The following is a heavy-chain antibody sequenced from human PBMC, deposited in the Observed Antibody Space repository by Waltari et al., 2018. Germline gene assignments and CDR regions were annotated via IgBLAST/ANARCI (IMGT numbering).Heavy chain of an antibody. CDR1: GYSFNNYW. D-gene: IGHD3-22*01. V-gene: IGHV5-51*01. J-gene: IGHJ5*02. CDR2: IYPGDSDI. CDR3: ARRDHDSSAYGFDP. Sequence: EVQLVQSGAEVKKPGESLKISCKGSGYSFNNYWIGWVRPMPGKGLEWMGIIYPGDSDIRYSPSFQGQVIISADKSINTAYLQWSSLMASDTAMYYCARRDHDSSAYGFDPWGQGTLVTVSS.